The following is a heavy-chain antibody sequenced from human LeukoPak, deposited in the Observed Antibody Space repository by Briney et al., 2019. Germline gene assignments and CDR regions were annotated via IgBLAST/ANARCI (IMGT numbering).Heavy chain of an antibody. D-gene: IGHD2-2*01. Sequence: SETLSPTCTVSGGSISSGGYYWSWIRQHPGKGLEWIGYIYYSGSTYYNPSLKSRVTISVDTSKNQFSLKLSSVTAADTAVYYCARFSSTPKVVPAASGYYFDYWGQGTLVTVSS. CDR2: IYYSGST. J-gene: IGHJ4*02. CDR3: ARFSSTPKVVPAASGYYFDY. V-gene: IGHV4-31*03. CDR1: GGSISSGGYY.